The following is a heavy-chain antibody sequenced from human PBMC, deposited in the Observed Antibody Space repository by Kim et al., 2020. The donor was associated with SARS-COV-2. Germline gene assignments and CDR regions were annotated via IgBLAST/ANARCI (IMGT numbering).Heavy chain of an antibody. Sequence: GGSLRLSCAASGFTFSSYSMNWVRQAPGKGLEWVSYISSSSSTIYYADSVKGRFTISRDNAKNSLYLQMNSLRDEDTAVYYCARERSASAPTLFPLVSCENSPSDTSSVAVGCLAQDFLPGPYW. V-gene: IGHV3-48*02. J-gene: IGHJ2*01. D-gene: IGHD6-25*01. CDR3: ARERSASAPTLFPLVSCENSPSDTSSVAVGCLAQDFLPGPYW. CDR2: ISSSSSTI. CDR1: GFTFSSYS.